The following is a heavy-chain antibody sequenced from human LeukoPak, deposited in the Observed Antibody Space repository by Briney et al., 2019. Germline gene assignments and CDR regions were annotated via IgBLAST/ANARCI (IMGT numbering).Heavy chain of an antibody. CDR3: ARLLSGYSYGSDY. D-gene: IGHD5-18*01. Sequence: GEPLQISSQGSGNSFTSYWIGWGRPVTGKGMEWRGIIYPGDSDTRNSTSFQGQDTISDEKCIRTSYLQWRSREASDTAMYYCARLLSGYSYGSDYWGQGTLVTVSS. CDR2: IYPGDSDT. J-gene: IGHJ4*02. V-gene: IGHV5-51*01. CDR1: GNSFTSYW.